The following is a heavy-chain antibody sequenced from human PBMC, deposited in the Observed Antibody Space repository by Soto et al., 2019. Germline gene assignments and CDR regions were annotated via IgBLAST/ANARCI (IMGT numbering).Heavy chain of an antibody. D-gene: IGHD3-22*01. Sequence: EVQLVESGGGLVQPGGSLILSCEASGFTFSSYWMHWVRQAPGNGLVWVSLINSDGSSTIYADSVKGRVTISRDNAKNTLYLQMNSLRAEDTAAYYCAREGLDSSGHFDIWGQGTMVSVSS. V-gene: IGHV3-74*01. CDR3: AREGLDSSGHFDI. CDR2: INSDGSST. CDR1: GFTFSSYW. J-gene: IGHJ3*02.